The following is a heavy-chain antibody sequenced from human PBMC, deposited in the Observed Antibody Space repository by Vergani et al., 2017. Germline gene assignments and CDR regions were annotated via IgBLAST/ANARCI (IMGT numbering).Heavy chain of an antibody. CDR1: GFTFSSYD. D-gene: IGHD6-19*01. Sequence: QVQLVESGGGVVQPGGSLRLSCAASGFTFSSYDMHWVRQAPGKGLEWVAFIRYDGSNKYYADSVKGRFTISRDNSKNTLYLQMNSLRAEDTAVYYCAKDLGGSGWYFSVHYYYGMDVWGQGTTVTVSS. CDR3: AKDLGGSGWYFSVHYYYGMDV. J-gene: IGHJ6*02. CDR2: IRYDGSNK. V-gene: IGHV3-30*02.